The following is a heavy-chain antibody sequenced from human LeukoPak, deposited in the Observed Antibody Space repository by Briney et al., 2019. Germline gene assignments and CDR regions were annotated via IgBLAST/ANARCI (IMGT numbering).Heavy chain of an antibody. J-gene: IGHJ4*02. Sequence: ASVKVSCKASGYTFTSYGISWGRQAPGQGLEWMGWISAYNGNTNYAQKLQGRVTMTTDTSTSTAYMELRSLRSDDTAVYYCARVGPKYCSGGSCYSSLTFDYWGQGTLVTVSS. D-gene: IGHD2-15*01. CDR2: ISAYNGNT. CDR3: ARVGPKYCSGGSCYSSLTFDY. V-gene: IGHV1-18*01. CDR1: GYTFTSYG.